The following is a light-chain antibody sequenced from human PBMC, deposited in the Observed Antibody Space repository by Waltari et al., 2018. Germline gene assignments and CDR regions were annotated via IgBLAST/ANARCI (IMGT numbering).Light chain of an antibody. Sequence: VLTHSAGNMSLAPRDIATLPSRASQQRASNTLAWYQQQPGQAPRLLIYGASSRATGIPDRFSGSASGTEFTLTISRLEPEDFAVYYCQQYRTSPPWTFGQGTKVEIK. CDR1: QQRASNT. CDR2: GAS. CDR3: QQYRTSPPWT. J-gene: IGKJ1*01. V-gene: IGKV3-20*01.